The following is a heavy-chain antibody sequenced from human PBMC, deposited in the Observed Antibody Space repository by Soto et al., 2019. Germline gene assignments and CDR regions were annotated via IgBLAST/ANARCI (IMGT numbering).Heavy chain of an antibody. J-gene: IGHJ3*02. D-gene: IGHD1-1*01. CDR1: GYTFTFRY. CDR2: ITPFKSDT. CDR3: ARSPFAGSDAFDI. Sequence: VKVSCKASGYTFTFRYLHWVRQAPGQALEWMGWITPFKSDTNYAQKFQDRVTITRDRSVSTAYMELSNLRSDDTAMYYCARSPFAGSDAFDIWGQGTMVTVSS. V-gene: IGHV1-45*02.